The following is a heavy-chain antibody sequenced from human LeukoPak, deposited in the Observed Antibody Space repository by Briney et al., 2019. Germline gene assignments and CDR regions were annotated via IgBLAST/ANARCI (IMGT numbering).Heavy chain of an antibody. CDR2: IKQDGSEK. J-gene: IGHJ4*02. Sequence: GGSLRLSCAASGFTFSTYWMSWVRQAPGKGLEWVANIKQDGSEKYYIDSVKGRFTISRDNAKNSLYLQMNSLRAEVTAMYYCARDSAGNDYWGQGTLVTVSS. V-gene: IGHV3-7*01. CDR1: GFTFSTYW. D-gene: IGHD6-13*01. CDR3: ARDSAGNDY.